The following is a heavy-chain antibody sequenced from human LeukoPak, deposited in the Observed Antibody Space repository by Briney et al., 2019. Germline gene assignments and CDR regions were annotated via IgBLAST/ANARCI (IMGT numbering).Heavy chain of an antibody. CDR2: IYYSGST. CDR1: GGSISSYY. V-gene: IGHV4-59*01. CDR3: AREVVSDDSSGYYSPVDAFDI. Sequence: SETLSLTCTVSGGSISSYYWSWIRQPPGKGLEWIGYIYYSGSTNYNPSLKSRVTISVDTSKNQFSLKLSSVTAADTAVYYCAREVVSDDSSGYYSPVDAFDIWGQGTMVTVSS. J-gene: IGHJ3*02. D-gene: IGHD3-22*01.